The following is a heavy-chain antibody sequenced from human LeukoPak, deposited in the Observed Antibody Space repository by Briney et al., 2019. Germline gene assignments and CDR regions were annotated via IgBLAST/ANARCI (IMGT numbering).Heavy chain of an antibody. CDR2: INWNGGST. CDR1: GFTFDDYG. V-gene: IGHV3-20*01. Sequence: GGSLRLSCAASGFTFDDYGMSWVRQAPGKGLEWVCGINWNGGSTGYADSVEGRFTISRDNAKNSLYLQMNSLRAEDTALYHCARAGLTVLVAGGKFDPSGQGTLVTVYS. CDR3: ARAGLTVLVAGGKFDP. D-gene: IGHD2-8*01. J-gene: IGHJ5*02.